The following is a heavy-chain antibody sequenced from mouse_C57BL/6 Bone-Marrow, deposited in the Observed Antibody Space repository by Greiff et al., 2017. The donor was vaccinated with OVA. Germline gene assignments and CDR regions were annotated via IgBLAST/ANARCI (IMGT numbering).Heavy chain of an antibody. V-gene: IGHV1-81*01. D-gene: IGHD1-1*01. CDR1: GYTFTSYG. Sequence: QVQLQQSGAELARPGASVKLSCKASGYTFTSYGISWVKQRTGQGLEWIGEIYPRSGNTYYNEKFKGKATLTADKSSSTAYMELRSLTSEYSAVYLCIYGSSYGYWYFDVWGTGTTVTVSS. J-gene: IGHJ1*03. CDR2: IYPRSGNT. CDR3: IYGSSYGYWYFDV.